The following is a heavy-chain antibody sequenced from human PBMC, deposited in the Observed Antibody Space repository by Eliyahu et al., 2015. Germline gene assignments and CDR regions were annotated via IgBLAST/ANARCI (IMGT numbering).Heavy chain of an antibody. CDR1: GFTFSNYG. V-gene: IGHV3-30*03. J-gene: IGHJ4*02. CDR3: AREENFGVVIIEGFFDY. CDR2: ISYDGSNK. D-gene: IGHD3-3*01. Sequence: QVQLVESGGGVVQPGRSLRLSCAASGFTFSNYGMHWVRQAPGKGLEWVAVISYDGSNKYYADSVKGRFTISRDNSKNTLYLQMNSLRAEDTAVYYCAREENFGVVIIEGFFDYWGQGTLVTVSS.